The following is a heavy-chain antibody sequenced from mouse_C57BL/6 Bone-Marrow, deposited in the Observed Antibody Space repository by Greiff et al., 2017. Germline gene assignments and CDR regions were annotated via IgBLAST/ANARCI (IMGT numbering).Heavy chain of an antibody. V-gene: IGHV3-6*01. D-gene: IGHD2-3*01. J-gene: IGHJ3*01. CDR2: ISYDGSN. CDR3: ARDGWSFAY. Sequence: EVKLEESGPGLVKPSQSLSLTCSVTGYSITSGYYWNWIRQFPGNKLEWMGYISYDGSNNYNPSLKNRISITRDTSKNQFFLKLNSVTTEDTATYYCARDGWSFAYWGQGTLVTVSA. CDR1: GYSITSGYY.